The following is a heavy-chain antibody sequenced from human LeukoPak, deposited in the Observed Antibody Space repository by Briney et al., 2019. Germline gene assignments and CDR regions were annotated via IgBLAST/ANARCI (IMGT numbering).Heavy chain of an antibody. V-gene: IGHV3-23*01. Sequence: GGSLRLSCAVSGFTFTSYVMSWVRQAPGKGLEWVSSISGSGGSTYYADSVKGRSTISRDNSKNTLYLQMNSLRAEDTAVYYCAKGRFEGPGSYWGQGTLVTVSS. J-gene: IGHJ4*02. CDR3: AKGRFEGPGSY. CDR2: ISGSGGST. CDR1: GFTFTSYV. D-gene: IGHD3-10*01.